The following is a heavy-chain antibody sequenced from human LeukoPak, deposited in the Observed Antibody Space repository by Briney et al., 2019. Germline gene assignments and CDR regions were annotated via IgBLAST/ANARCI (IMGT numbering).Heavy chain of an antibody. CDR2: IYTSGST. CDR1: GGSISSGSYY. V-gene: IGHV4-61*02. CDR3: ARGYCSGGSCYYLGRYYYYYMDV. Sequence: PSETLSLTCTVSGGSISSGSYYWSWIRQPAGKGLEWIGRIYTSGSTNYNPSLKSRVTISVDTSKNQFSLKLSSVTAADTAEYYCARGYCSGGSCYYLGRYYYYYMDVWGKGTTVTVSS. J-gene: IGHJ6*03. D-gene: IGHD2-15*01.